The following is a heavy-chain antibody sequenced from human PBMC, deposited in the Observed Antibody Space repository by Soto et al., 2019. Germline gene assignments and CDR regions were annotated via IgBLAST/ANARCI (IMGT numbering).Heavy chain of an antibody. CDR3: AREGTRMNYFDY. V-gene: IGHV4-59*01. CDR1: GGSISSYY. J-gene: IGHJ4*02. Sequence: SETLSLTCTVSGGSISSYYWSWIRQPPGKGLEWIGYIYCSGSTNYNPSLKSRVTISVDTSKNQFSLKLSSVTAADTAVYYCAREGTRMNYFDYWGQGTLVTV. CDR2: IYCSGST.